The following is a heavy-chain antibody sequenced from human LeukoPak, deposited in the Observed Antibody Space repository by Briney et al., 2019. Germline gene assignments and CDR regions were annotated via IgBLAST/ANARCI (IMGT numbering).Heavy chain of an antibody. CDR3: AERGGMYPAYYFDY. CDR1: GFTFSSYG. J-gene: IGHJ4*02. Sequence: PGGSLRLSCAASGFTFSSYGMSWVRQSPGKGLEWVSGISASGGSTYYADSVKGRFTISRDNSKNTLYLQMNSLRADDTAVYYCAERGGMYPAYYFDYWGQGTLVTVSS. CDR2: ISASGGST. V-gene: IGHV3-23*01. D-gene: IGHD3-16*01.